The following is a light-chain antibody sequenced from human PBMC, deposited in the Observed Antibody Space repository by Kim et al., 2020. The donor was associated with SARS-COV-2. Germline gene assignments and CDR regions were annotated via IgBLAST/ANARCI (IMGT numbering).Light chain of an antibody. J-gene: IGLJ3*02. Sequence: GQSVTISCTGTNSDLGSYYDVSWYQQHPGKAPKLLIYEVFKRPSGVPDRFSGSKAGNTASLTIAGLPADDDSHYYGASDIGNNAWVFGGGTQLTVL. CDR2: EVF. CDR3: ASDIGNNAWV. CDR1: NSDLGSYYD. V-gene: IGLV2-8*01.